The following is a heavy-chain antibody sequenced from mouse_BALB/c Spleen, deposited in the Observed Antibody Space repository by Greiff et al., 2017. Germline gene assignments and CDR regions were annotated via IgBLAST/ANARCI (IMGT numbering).Heavy chain of an antibody. CDR2: ISSGGGST. V-gene: IGHV5-12-1*01. Sequence: EVKLVESGGGLVKPGGSLKLSCAASGFAFSSYDMSWVRQTPEKRLEWVAYISSGGGSTYYPDTVKGRFTISRDNAKNTLYLQMSSLKSEDTAMYYCARPYYYGSSHGYFDVWGAGTTVTVSS. D-gene: IGHD1-1*01. CDR1: GFAFSSYD. CDR3: ARPYYYGSSHGYFDV. J-gene: IGHJ1*01.